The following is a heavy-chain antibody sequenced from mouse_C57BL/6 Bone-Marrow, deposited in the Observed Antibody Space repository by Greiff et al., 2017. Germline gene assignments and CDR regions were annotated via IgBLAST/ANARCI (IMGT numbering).Heavy chain of an antibody. CDR3: SRQVTTVLATKYFDV. CDR2: ISGGGGNT. CDR1: GFTFSSYT. D-gene: IGHD1-1*01. V-gene: IGHV5-9*01. J-gene: IGHJ1*03. Sequence: EVMLVESGGGLVKPGGSLKLSCAASGFTFSSYTMSWVRQTPEKRLQWVAAISGGGGNTYYPDSVKGRITISRDNDKNILYLQMSSLRSEDTALYDCSRQVTTVLATKYFDVWGTGTTVTVSS.